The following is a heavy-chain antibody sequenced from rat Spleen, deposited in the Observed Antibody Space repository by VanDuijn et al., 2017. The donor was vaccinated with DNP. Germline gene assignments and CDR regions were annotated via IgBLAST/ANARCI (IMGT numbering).Heavy chain of an antibody. J-gene: IGHJ3*01. CDR3: TRYSSYITRFAY. Sequence: QVQLKESGPGLVQPSQTLSLTCTVSGFLLINYGVSWVRQPPGKGLEWIAAISSGGSTYYNSALKSRLSISRDTSKSQVFLKMNSLQTEDTAIYFCTRYSSYITRFAYWGQGTLVTVSA. V-gene: IGHV2S12*01. CDR2: ISSGGST. D-gene: IGHD1-2*01. CDR1: GFLLINYG.